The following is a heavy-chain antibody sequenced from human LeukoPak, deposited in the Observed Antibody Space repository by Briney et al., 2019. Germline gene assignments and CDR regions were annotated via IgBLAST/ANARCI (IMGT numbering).Heavy chain of an antibody. D-gene: IGHD1-26*01. Sequence: GASVKVSCKASGYTFSGHYMHWVRQAPGQGLEWMGWINPNSGGTTYAQKFQGRVTMTTETSTSTAYMELRSLRSEDTAVYYCARKRVVGAPFDYWGQGTLVTVSS. CDR2: INPNSGGT. V-gene: IGHV1-2*02. CDR3: ARKRVVGAPFDY. J-gene: IGHJ4*02. CDR1: GYTFSGHY.